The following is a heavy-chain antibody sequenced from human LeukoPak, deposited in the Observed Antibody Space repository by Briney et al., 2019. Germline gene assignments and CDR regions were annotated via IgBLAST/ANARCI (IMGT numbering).Heavy chain of an antibody. D-gene: IGHD3-16*02. J-gene: IGHJ3*02. Sequence: GGSLRLPCAASGFTFDDYGMSWVRQAPGKGLEWVSSISSSSSYIYYADSVKGRFTISRDNAKNSLYLQMNSLRAEDTAVYYCARDYPGSPSSDAFDIWGQGTMVTVSS. CDR1: GFTFDDYG. V-gene: IGHV3-21*01. CDR2: ISSSSSYI. CDR3: ARDYPGSPSSDAFDI.